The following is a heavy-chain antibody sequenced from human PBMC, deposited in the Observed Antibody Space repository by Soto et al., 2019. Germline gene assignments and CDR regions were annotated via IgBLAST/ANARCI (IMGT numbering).Heavy chain of an antibody. CDR1: GGSISSYY. V-gene: IGHV4-59*01. Sequence: LSLTCIVSGGSISSYYWNWIRQAPGKGLEWIGYFYYSGITNYNPSLKSRVTISVDTSKNQFSLKLTSVTAADTAVYYCARPSSSIAAFDIWGQGTMVTVSS. CDR2: FYYSGIT. D-gene: IGHD6-6*01. J-gene: IGHJ3*02. CDR3: ARPSSSIAAFDI.